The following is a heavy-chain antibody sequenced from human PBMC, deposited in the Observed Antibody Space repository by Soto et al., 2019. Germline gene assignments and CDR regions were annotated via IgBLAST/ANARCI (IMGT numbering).Heavy chain of an antibody. D-gene: IGHD3-3*01. CDR2: INHSGST. J-gene: IGHJ5*02. CDR3: AREDTMGWFVP. Sequence: QVQLQQWGAGLLKPSETLSLTCAVYGGSFSGYSWSWIRQPPGKGLEWIGEINHSGSTTYNPSLKSRVTIPVDPSKIQLPLELSSVPAGDTAAYYCAREDTMGWFVPWGQGTLVTVSS. V-gene: IGHV4-34*01. CDR1: GGSFSGYS.